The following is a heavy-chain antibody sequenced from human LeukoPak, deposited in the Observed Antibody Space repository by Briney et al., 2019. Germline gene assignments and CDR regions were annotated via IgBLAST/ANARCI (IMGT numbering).Heavy chain of an antibody. J-gene: IGHJ5*02. CDR1: GFTFSSYS. CDR3: ARVGLDTAAWHISWFDP. V-gene: IGHV3-48*04. D-gene: IGHD5-18*01. CDR2: ISISGTTI. Sequence: GGSLRLSCAASGFTFSSYSMNWVRQAPGKGLEWVSYISISGTTIYYADSVKGRFTFSRDNAKNSLYLQMNSLRAEDTAVYYCARVGLDTAAWHISWFDPWGQGTRVTVSS.